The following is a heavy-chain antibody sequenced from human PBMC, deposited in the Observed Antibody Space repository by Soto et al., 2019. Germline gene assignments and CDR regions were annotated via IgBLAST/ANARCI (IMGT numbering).Heavy chain of an antibody. CDR1: GFTFSGSA. V-gene: IGHV3-73*01. D-gene: IGHD1-7*01. Sequence: GGSLRLSCAASGFTFSGSAMHWVRQASGKGLEWVGRIRSKANSYATAYAASVKGRFTISRDDSKNTAYLQMNSLKTEDTAVYYCTSEITGTTVDHDAFDIWGQGTMVTVSS. CDR2: IRSKANSYAT. CDR3: TSEITGTTVDHDAFDI. J-gene: IGHJ3*02.